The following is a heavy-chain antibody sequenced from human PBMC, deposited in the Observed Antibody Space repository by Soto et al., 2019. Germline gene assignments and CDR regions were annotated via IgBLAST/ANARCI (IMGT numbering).Heavy chain of an antibody. D-gene: IGHD2-15*01. CDR3: ARVPVAVAATEDYYGLDV. CDR1: GVSITSYY. Sequence: QVQLEESGPGLVGPSETLFLTCSVSGVSITSYYWSWIRQSAGGGLEWMGLINTAGLSTYSPSFKRRTTMSLDTSNNQVSLRLISVTAADTAVYFCARVPVAVAATEDYYGLDVWGQGTTVTVSS. V-gene: IGHV4-4*07. CDR2: INTAGLS. J-gene: IGHJ6*02.